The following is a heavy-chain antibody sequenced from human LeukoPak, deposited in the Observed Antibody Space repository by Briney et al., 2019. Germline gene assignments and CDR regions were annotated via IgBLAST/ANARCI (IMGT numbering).Heavy chain of an antibody. CDR1: GYTFTTYN. V-gene: IGHV1-2*02. Sequence: ASVKVSCKASGYTFTTYNIHWVRQAPGQGLEWVGWITPNSGGTNYAQKFQGRVTMTRDTSISTAYMDLSSLRSDDTAVYYCARGGDYGDYWFDPWGQGTLVTVSS. CDR3: ARGGDYGDYWFDP. D-gene: IGHD4-17*01. CDR2: ITPNSGGT. J-gene: IGHJ5*02.